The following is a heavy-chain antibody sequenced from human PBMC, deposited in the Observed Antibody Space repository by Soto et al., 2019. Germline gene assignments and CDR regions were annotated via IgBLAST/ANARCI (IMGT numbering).Heavy chain of an antibody. CDR1: GGSISSYY. Sequence: PSETLSLTCTVSGGSISSYYWSWIRQPPGKGLEWIGYIYYTGSTNCNPSLKSRVTISMDTSKNQFSLHLSSVTTADTAMYYCARHDLAGLDTAMVPFDYWGQGTLVTVSS. J-gene: IGHJ4*02. CDR2: IYYTGST. CDR3: ARHDLAGLDTAMVPFDY. D-gene: IGHD5-18*01. V-gene: IGHV4-59*01.